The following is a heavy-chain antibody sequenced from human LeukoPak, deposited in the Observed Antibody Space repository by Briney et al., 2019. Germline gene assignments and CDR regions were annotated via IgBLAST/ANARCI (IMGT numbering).Heavy chain of an antibody. CDR1: GFTFSSYA. V-gene: IGHV3-23*01. CDR2: ISGSGGST. Sequence: GGSLRLSCAASGFTFSSYAMSWVRQAPGKGLEWVSAISGSGGSTYYADSVKGRFTISRDNAKNSLYLQMNSLRAEDTAVYYCAISSPVATVGYWGQGTLVTVSS. CDR3: AISSPVATVGY. D-gene: IGHD4-23*01. J-gene: IGHJ4*02.